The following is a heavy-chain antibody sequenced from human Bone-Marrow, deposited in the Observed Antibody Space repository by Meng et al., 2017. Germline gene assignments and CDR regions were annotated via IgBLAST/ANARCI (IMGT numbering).Heavy chain of an antibody. CDR3: TRGVLKTVTGDY. D-gene: IGHD4-11*01. CDR2: INPNSGDT. Sequence: ASVKVSCKASGYTFTDNNIHWVRQAPGQGLEWMGRINPNSGDTNYAQNFQGRVTMTRDTSISTAYMELRRLTSDDTAVYYCTRGVLKTVTGDYWAQGPL. V-gene: IGHV1-2*06. CDR1: GYTFTDNN. J-gene: IGHJ4*02.